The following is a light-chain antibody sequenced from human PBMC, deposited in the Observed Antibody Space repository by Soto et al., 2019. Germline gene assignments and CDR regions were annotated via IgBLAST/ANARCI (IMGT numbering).Light chain of an antibody. Sequence: SALSPAAPLSRAPGEAVSLSRPRTKSDVGSSTYVTWYQQYPDKAPTLVIFDVNNRPSGISNRFSGSKSGNTASLTISGLQAEDEADYYCCSYTSNATYVFGTGTKVTVL. J-gene: IGLJ1*01. CDR3: CSYTSNATYV. CDR1: KSDVGSSTY. CDR2: DVN. V-gene: IGLV2-14*01.